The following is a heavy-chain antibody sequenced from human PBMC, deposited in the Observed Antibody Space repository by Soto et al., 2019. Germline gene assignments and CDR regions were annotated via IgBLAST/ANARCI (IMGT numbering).Heavy chain of an antibody. D-gene: IGHD1-1*01. Sequence: EVQLLESGGGLVQPGGSLRLSCAVSGFRYSTYGVTWVRQAPGKGLEWVSGVSGGSGTTHYKDSVRGRFTVTGDNSKNTVYLEMNSLRLEDTAVYDCTRWNGYADYWGQGTVVTVSS. CDR3: TRWNGYADY. CDR2: VSGGSGTT. J-gene: IGHJ4*02. V-gene: IGHV3-23*01. CDR1: GFRYSTYG.